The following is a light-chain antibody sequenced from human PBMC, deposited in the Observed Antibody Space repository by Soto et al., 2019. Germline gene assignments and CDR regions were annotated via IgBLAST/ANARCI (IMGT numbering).Light chain of an antibody. V-gene: IGKV1-13*02. J-gene: IGKJ4*01. CDR1: QGISSA. CDR3: LQYLIYPLA. CDR2: DAS. Sequence: AIPLTQSPSSLSASVGDRVTITCRASQGISSALAWYQQKPGKAPKFLIYDASTLRSGVPSRFSGSGSGTDFTLTVSRLQPEDFATYYCLQYLIYPLAFGGGTKVEI.